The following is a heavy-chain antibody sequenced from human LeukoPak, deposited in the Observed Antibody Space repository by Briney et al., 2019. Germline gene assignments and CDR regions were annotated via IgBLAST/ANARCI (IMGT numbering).Heavy chain of an antibody. CDR1: GYTFTSYY. CDR3: ARGLGSYYDSSGYYYERENWFDP. J-gene: IGHJ5*02. D-gene: IGHD3-22*01. CDR2: INPSGGST. V-gene: IGHV1-46*01. Sequence: ASVKVSCKASGYTFTSYYMHWVRQAPGQGLEWMGIINPSGGSTSYAQKFQGRVTMTRDTSTSTVYMELSSLRSEDTAVYYCARGLGSYYDSSGYYYERENWFDPWGQGTLVTVSS.